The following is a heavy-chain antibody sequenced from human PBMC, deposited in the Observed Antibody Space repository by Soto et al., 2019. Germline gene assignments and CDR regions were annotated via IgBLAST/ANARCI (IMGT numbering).Heavy chain of an antibody. J-gene: IGHJ4*02. CDR2: ISYDGSNK. V-gene: IGHV3-30-3*01. D-gene: IGHD3-22*01. CDR3: ARDYYDSSGYYYLDY. Sequence: GGSLRLSCAASGFPFSSYAMHWVRQAPGKGLEWVAVISYDGSNKYYADSVKGRFTISRDNSKNTLYLQMNSLRAEDTAVYYCARDYYDSSGYYYLDYWGQGTLVTVSS. CDR1: GFPFSSYA.